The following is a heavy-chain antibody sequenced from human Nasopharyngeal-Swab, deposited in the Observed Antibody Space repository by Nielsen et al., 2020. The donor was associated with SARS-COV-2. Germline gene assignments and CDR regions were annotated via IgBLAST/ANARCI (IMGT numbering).Heavy chain of an antibody. CDR3: AKAIPSYCGSGSYYMDV. J-gene: IGHJ6*03. CDR2: ISGSGGST. D-gene: IGHD3-10*01. CDR1: GFTFSNYA. V-gene: IGHV3-23*01. Sequence: GESLKISCAASGFTFSNYAMSWVRQAPGKGLEWVSAISGSGGSTYYADSVKGRFTISRDNSKNTLYLQMNSLRAEDTAAYYCAKAIPSYCGSGSYYMDVWGKGTTVTVSS.